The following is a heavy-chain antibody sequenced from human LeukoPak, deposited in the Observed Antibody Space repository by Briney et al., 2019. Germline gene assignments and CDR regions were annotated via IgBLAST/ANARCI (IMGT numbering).Heavy chain of an antibody. Sequence: SETLSLTCAVYGGSFSGYYWSWIRQPPGKGLEWIGEINHSGSTNYNPSLKSRVTISVDTSKNQFSLKLSSVTAADTAVYYCARVRGSSSWSPPGDAFDIWGQGTMVTVSS. CDR1: GGSFSGYY. CDR3: ARVRGSSSWSPPGDAFDI. CDR2: INHSGST. D-gene: IGHD6-13*01. V-gene: IGHV4-34*01. J-gene: IGHJ3*02.